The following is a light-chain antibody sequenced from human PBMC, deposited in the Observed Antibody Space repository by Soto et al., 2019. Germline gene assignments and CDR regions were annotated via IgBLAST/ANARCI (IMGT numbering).Light chain of an antibody. CDR2: DNN. CDR3: GSWDYTLSVRV. CDR1: SSNIGNNY. Sequence: QSVLTQPPSVSAAPGQRVTISCSGSSSNIGNNYVSWYQQLPGTAPKLLIYDNNKRPSGIPDRFSGSKSGTSATLGITGLQTGDEADYYCGSWDYTLSVRVFGGGTKLTVL. J-gene: IGLJ2*01. V-gene: IGLV1-51*01.